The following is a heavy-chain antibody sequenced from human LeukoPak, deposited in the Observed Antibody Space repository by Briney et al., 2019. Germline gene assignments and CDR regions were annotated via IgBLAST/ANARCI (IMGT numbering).Heavy chain of an antibody. CDR3: AKLYYDGSGYYYPFDY. CDR1: GFTFSSYA. J-gene: IGHJ4*02. V-gene: IGHV3-30-3*02. Sequence: PGRSLRLSCAASGFTFSSYAMHWVRQAPGKGLEWVAVISYDGSNKYYADSVKGRFTISRDNSKNTLYLQMNSLRAEDTAVYYCAKLYYDGSGYYYPFDYWGQGTLVTVSS. D-gene: IGHD3-22*01. CDR2: ISYDGSNK.